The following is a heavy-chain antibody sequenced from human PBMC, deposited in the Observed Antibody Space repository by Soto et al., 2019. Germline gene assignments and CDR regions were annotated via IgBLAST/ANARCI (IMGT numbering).Heavy chain of an antibody. CDR3: VKDESINWYSGHFRH. J-gene: IGHJ1*01. Sequence: ESGGGLVQPGRSLRLSCAASGFTFDDYAMHWVRKVPGKGLEWVSGINWNSGSIGYGDSVKGRFAISRDNAKNSLHLQMNRLSAEDTAFYYCVKDESINWYSGHFRHWGQGTLVTVSS. CDR1: GFTFDDYA. CDR2: INWNSGSI. D-gene: IGHD6-13*01. V-gene: IGHV3-9*01.